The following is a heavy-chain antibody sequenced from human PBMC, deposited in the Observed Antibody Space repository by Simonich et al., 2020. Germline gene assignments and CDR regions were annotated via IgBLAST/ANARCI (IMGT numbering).Heavy chain of an antibody. V-gene: IGHV3-33*01. CDR1: GFTFSSYG. CDR3: ARDRYCSGGSCYYFDY. Sequence: QVQLVESGGGVVQPGRSLRLSCAASGFTFSSYGMHWVRQAPGKGLEWVAVKWYDVSNKYYADSVKGRFTISRDNSKSTLYLQMNSLRAEDTAVYYCARDRYCSGGSCYYFDYWRQGTLVTVSS. D-gene: IGHD2-15*01. CDR2: KWYDVSNK. J-gene: IGHJ4*02.